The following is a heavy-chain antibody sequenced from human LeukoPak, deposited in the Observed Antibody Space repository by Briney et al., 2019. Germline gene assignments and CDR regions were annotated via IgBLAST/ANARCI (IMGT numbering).Heavy chain of an antibody. CDR2: IYPGDSDT. J-gene: IGHJ4*02. CDR3: ATFEDIVVVPAAPDY. Sequence: GESLKISCKGSGYSFTSYWIGWVRQMPGKGLEWMGIIYPGDSDTRYSPSFRGQVTISADKSISTAYLQWSSLKASDTAMYYCATFEDIVVVPAAPDYWGQGTLVTVSS. CDR1: GYSFTSYW. D-gene: IGHD2-2*01. V-gene: IGHV5-51*01.